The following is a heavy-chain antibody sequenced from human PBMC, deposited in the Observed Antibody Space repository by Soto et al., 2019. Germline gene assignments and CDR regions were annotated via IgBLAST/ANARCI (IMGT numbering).Heavy chain of an antibody. CDR2: LYYGGST. D-gene: IGHD1-26*01. V-gene: IGHV4-39*01. J-gene: IGHJ5*02. CDR1: GGSINSDDSF. Sequence: PSDTLSLTCSVSGGSINSDDSFWGWVRQSPGKGLEWIGSLYYGGSTFYNPSLKSRVTISLDTSKNQFSLRLTSVTAADTAIYYCARQLPVGATSWFDPWGQGTLVTVSS. CDR3: ARQLPVGATSWFDP.